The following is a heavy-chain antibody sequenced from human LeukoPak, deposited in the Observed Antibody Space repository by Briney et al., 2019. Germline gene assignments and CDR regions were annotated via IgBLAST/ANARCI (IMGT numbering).Heavy chain of an antibody. CDR2: ISGSGTI. D-gene: IGHD3-10*01. CDR3: ARDSGTTGEVKFNP. V-gene: IGHV4-4*07. CDR1: GGSINSY. Sequence: SETLSLTCTVSGGSINSYWSWIRPPAGKGGEWIGRISGSGTITYNPALQRRRSISIDTSKNQFSLKLMSVPAADTAVYYCARDSGTTGEVKFNPWGQGTLVTASS. J-gene: IGHJ5*02.